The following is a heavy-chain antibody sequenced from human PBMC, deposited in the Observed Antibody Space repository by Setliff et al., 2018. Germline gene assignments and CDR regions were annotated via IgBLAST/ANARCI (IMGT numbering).Heavy chain of an antibody. Sequence: SETLSLTCTVSGDSIINYYWSWIRQPPGKGLEWIGNIYSSGSTNYNPSLTSRVTISVDTSKNQFSLNLTSVTAADTAVYYCAREGFYCTNGVCYRPFDYWGQGTLVTVSS. CDR1: GDSIINYY. CDR2: IYSSGST. CDR3: AREGFYCTNGVCYRPFDY. V-gene: IGHV4-4*08. J-gene: IGHJ4*02. D-gene: IGHD2-8*01.